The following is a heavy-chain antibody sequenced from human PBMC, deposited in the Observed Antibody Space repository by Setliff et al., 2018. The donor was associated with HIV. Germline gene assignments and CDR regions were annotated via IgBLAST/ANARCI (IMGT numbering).Heavy chain of an antibody. J-gene: IGHJ3*02. V-gene: IGHV1-2*02. CDR2: INPNSGGT. CDR1: GYTFTDNY. Sequence: GASVKVSCKASGYTFTDNYIHWVRQAPGQGLEWMGWINPNSGGTNYAQNFQGRVTVTRDTSINTAYVELNSLKSDDTAVYYCARDYLHVFDIWGQGTMVTVSS. CDR3: ARDYLHVFDI.